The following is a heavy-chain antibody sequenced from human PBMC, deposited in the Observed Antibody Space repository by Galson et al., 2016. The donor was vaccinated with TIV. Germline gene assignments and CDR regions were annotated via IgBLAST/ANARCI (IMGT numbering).Heavy chain of an antibody. J-gene: IGHJ3*02. CDR2: IRDDGSAK. CDR1: GFDFRRYV. CDR3: AKDLSQSIDTSEYIAFDI. D-gene: IGHD2/OR15-2a*01. Sequence: SLRLSCATSGFDFRRYVMQWVRQAPGKGLEWVAVIRDDGSAKFYVDSVRGRFTISRDSSTHSLYLQMDGLRAEDTALYYCAKDLSQSIDTSEYIAFDICCHGTLVSVSS. V-gene: IGHV3-33*06.